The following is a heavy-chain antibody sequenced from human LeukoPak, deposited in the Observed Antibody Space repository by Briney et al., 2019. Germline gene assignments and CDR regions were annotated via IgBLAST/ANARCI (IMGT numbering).Heavy chain of an antibody. CDR3: ARSIAAAGTDY. Sequence: SETLSLTCTVSGGSISSHYWIWIRQPPGKGLEWIGYIYYSGSTNYNPSLKSRVTISVDTSKNQFSLKLSSVTAADTAVYYCARSIAAAGTDYWGQGTLVTVSS. CDR1: GGSISSHY. CDR2: IYYSGST. D-gene: IGHD6-13*01. J-gene: IGHJ4*02. V-gene: IGHV4-59*11.